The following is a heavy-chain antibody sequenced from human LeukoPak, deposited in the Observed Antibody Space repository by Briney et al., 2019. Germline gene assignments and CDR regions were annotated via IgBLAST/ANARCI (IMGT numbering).Heavy chain of an antibody. CDR3: AKGRSPFRDILTGDIDY. Sequence: GGSLRLSCAASGFTFSSYAMSWVRQAPGKGLEWVAVISYDGSNKYYAGSVKGRFTISRDNSKNTLYLQMNSLRAEDTAVYYCAKGRSPFRDILTGDIDYWGQGTLVTVSS. D-gene: IGHD3-9*01. V-gene: IGHV3-30*18. CDR1: GFTFSSYA. J-gene: IGHJ4*02. CDR2: ISYDGSNK.